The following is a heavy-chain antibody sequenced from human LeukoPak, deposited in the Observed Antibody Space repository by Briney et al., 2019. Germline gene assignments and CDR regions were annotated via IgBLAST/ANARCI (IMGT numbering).Heavy chain of an antibody. D-gene: IGHD3-3*01. J-gene: IGHJ4*02. Sequence: GGSLRLSCAASGFTFSSYAMSWARQAPGKGLEWVSAISGSGGSTYYAGSVKGRFTISRDNSKNTLYLQMNSPRAEDTAVYYCAKASRIRFLEWLGLFDYWGQGTLVTVSS. CDR1: GFTFSSYA. CDR2: ISGSGGST. CDR3: AKASRIRFLEWLGLFDY. V-gene: IGHV3-23*01.